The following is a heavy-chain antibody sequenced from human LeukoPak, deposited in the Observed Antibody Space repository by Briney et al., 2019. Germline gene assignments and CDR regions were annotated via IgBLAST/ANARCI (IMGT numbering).Heavy chain of an antibody. J-gene: IGHJ6*02. CDR1: GSTFSSYW. V-gene: IGHV3-7*03. D-gene: IGHD3-16*01. CDR3: ARGGGLGV. CDR2: INHNGNVN. Sequence: GGSLRLSCAASGSTFSSYWMNWARQAPGKGLEWVASINHNGNVNYYVDSVKGRFTISRDNAKISLYLQMSNLRAEGTAVYFCARGGGLGVWGQGATVTVSS.